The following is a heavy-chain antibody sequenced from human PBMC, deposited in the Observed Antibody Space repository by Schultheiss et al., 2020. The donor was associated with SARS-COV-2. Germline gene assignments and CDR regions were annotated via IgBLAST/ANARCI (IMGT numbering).Heavy chain of an antibody. CDR2: ISGSGGST. V-gene: IGHV3-23*01. CDR3: AKDPKSYCGGDCYSYGMDV. J-gene: IGHJ6*02. CDR1: GFTFSSYA. D-gene: IGHD2-21*01. Sequence: GESLKISCAASGFTFSSYAMSWVRQAPGKGLEWVSAISGSGGSTYYADSVKGRFTISRDNSKNTLYLQMNSLRAEDTAVYYCAKDPKSYCGGDCYSYGMDVWGQGTTVTVSS.